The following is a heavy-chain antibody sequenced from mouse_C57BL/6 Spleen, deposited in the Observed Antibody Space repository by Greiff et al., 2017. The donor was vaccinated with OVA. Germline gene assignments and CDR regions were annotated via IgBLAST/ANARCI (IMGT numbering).Heavy chain of an antibody. V-gene: IGHV1-42*01. CDR2: INPSTGGT. Sequence: VQLQQSGPELVKPGASVKISCKASGYSFTGYYMNWVKQSPEKSLEWIGEINPSTGGTTYNQKFKAKATLTVDKSSSTAYMQLKSLTSEDSAVYYCAGYYSNYVWFAYWGQGTLVTVSA. CDR3: AGYYSNYVWFAY. CDR1: GYSFTGYY. D-gene: IGHD2-5*01. J-gene: IGHJ3*01.